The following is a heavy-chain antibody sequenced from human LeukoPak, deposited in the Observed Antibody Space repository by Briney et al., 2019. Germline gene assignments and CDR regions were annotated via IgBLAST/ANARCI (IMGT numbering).Heavy chain of an antibody. CDR2: ILSSSGYM. J-gene: IGHJ4*02. Sequence: GGSLRLSCAASGFTFSSYAMNWVRQAPGKGLEWVSSILSSSGYMYYADSVKGRFTISRDNARNSLFLQMNSLRAEDSAVYYCARDPYGDYVGYWGQGTLVTVSS. D-gene: IGHD4-17*01. CDR3: ARDPYGDYVGY. CDR1: GFTFSSYA. V-gene: IGHV3-21*06.